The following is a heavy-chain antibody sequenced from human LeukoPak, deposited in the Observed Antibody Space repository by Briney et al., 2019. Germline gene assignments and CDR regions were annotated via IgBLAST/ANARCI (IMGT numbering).Heavy chain of an antibody. Sequence: PSETLSLTCTVSGGSISSYYWSWIRQPPGKGLEWIGEINHSGSTNYNPSLKSRVTISVDTSKNQFSLKLSSVTAADTAVYYCAGRKVRGVINVFVRAFDIWGQGTMVTVSS. CDR3: AGRKVRGVINVFVRAFDI. V-gene: IGHV4-34*01. CDR2: INHSGST. D-gene: IGHD3-10*01. CDR1: GGSISSYY. J-gene: IGHJ3*02.